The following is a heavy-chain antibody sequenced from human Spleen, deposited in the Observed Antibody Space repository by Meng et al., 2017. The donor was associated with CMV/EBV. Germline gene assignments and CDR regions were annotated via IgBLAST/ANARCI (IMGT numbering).Heavy chain of an antibody. CDR3: ARGRYCSSTSCYVVGSPAGY. J-gene: IGHJ4*02. Sequence: ASVKVSCKASGYTFTSYDIHWVRQATGQGLEWMGWMNPNSGNTGYAQKFQGRVTITRNTSISTANMELSSLRSEDTTVYYCARGRYCSSTSCYVVGSPAGYWGQGTLVTVSS. CDR2: MNPNSGNT. D-gene: IGHD2-2*01. CDR1: GYTFTSYD. V-gene: IGHV1-8*03.